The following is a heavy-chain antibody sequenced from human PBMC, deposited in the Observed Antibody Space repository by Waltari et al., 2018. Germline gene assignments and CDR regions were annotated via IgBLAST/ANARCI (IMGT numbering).Heavy chain of an antibody. CDR2: ISGSGDHT. Sequence: EVQLLEPGGALAQPGGSLRLSCAASGFPFRDQGVTWVRQAPGKGLEWVSGISGSGDHTYSAASVRGRFTISRDNSKNILYLQMSSLTADDTAVYYCAKSSGATQVPRPHDSWGQGSLVTVSS. CDR1: GFPFRDQG. CDR3: AKSSGATQVPRPHDS. J-gene: IGHJ4*02. D-gene: IGHD1-26*01. V-gene: IGHV3-23*01.